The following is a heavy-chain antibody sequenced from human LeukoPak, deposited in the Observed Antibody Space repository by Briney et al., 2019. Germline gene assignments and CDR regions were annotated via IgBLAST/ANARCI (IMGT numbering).Heavy chain of an antibody. CDR1: GFNVSSNY. J-gene: IGHJ4*02. CDR2: IYGADAA. D-gene: IGHD6-13*01. Sequence: GGSLRLSCAASGFNVSSNYMTWIRQAPGKGLEWVSLIYGADAAYYAEFVRGRFMISRDNLKNTLFLQMNSLRVEDTALYYCVTSTGQQFIPYDYWGQGTHVTVSS. V-gene: IGHV3-66*02. CDR3: VTSTGQQFIPYDY.